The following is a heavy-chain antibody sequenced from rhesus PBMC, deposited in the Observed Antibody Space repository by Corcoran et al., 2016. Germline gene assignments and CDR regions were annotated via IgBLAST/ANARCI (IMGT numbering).Heavy chain of an antibody. J-gene: IGHJ6*01. CDR2: ITYSGST. D-gene: IGHD6S26*01. CDR3: ARDVGRLVGGLDS. V-gene: IGHV4-122*02. CDR1: GGSFSSYW. Sequence: QVQLQESGPGLVKPSETLSLTCAVSGGSFSSYWWSWIRQPPGKGLEWIGYITYSGSTSYNPSLKSRVTISRDTSKNHFSLKLSSVTAADTAVYYCARDVGRLVGGLDSWGQGVVVTVSS.